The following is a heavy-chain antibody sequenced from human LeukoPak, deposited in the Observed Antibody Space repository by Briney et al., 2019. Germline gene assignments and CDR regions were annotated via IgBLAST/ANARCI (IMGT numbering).Heavy chain of an antibody. D-gene: IGHD3-22*01. V-gene: IGHV4-4*07. Sequence: PSETLSLTCTVSGGSISSYYWSWIRQPAGKGLEWIGPIYTSGSTNYNPSLKSRVTMSVDTSKNQFSLKLSSVTAADTAVYYCARSYYDSSGYLYFDYWGQGTLVTVSS. CDR1: GGSISSYY. CDR3: ARSYYDSSGYLYFDY. J-gene: IGHJ4*02. CDR2: IYTSGST.